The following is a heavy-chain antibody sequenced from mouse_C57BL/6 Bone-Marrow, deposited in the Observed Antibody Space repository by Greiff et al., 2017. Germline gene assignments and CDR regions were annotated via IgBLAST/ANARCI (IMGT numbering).Heavy chain of an antibody. CDR3: ASRWLLRGYAMDY. V-gene: IGHV1-69*01. D-gene: IGHD2-3*01. CDR1: GYTFTSYW. CDR2: IDPSDSYT. J-gene: IGHJ4*01. Sequence: VKLQQPGAELVMPGASVKLSCKASGYTFTSYWMHWVKQRPGQGLEWIGEIDPSDSYTNYNQKFKGKSTLTVDKSSSTAYMQLSSLTSEDSAVYYCASRWLLRGYAMDYWGQGTSVTVSS.